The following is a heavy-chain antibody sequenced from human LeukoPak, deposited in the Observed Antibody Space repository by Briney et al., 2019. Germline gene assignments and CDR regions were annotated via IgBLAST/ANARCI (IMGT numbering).Heavy chain of an antibody. J-gene: IGHJ4*02. CDR2: IYYSRST. V-gene: IGHV4-31*03. Sequence: SETLSLTCSVSGGSISSGGYYWSWIRQHPGKGLEWIGYIYYSRSTYYNPSLKSRVTISVDTSKNQFSLKLTSVTAADTAVYYCARAPYESSGYYYVDSWGQGTLVTVSS. CDR1: GGSISSGGYY. D-gene: IGHD3-22*01. CDR3: ARAPYESSGYYYVDS.